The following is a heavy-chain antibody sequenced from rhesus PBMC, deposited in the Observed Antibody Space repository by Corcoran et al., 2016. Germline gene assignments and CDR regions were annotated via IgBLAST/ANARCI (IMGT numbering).Heavy chain of an antibody. Sequence: QVQLVQSGAEVKKPGASVKLSCKASGYTFTSYYINWVRQAPEQVLEWIRWINPSNGNTGNAQKFQGRVNMTRDTSTSTAYMELSSMRSEDTAVYYCTREGWNYPFDYWGQGVLVTVSS. CDR1: GYTFTSYY. CDR2: INPSNGNT. D-gene: IGHD1-1*01. V-gene: IGHV1S9*01. CDR3: TREGWNYPFDY. J-gene: IGHJ4*01.